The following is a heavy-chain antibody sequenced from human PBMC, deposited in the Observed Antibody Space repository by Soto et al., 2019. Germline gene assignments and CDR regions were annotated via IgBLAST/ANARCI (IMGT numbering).Heavy chain of an antibody. CDR2: IYYSGST. V-gene: IGHV4-59*08. CDR3: AKQAITKYSYYGMDV. D-gene: IGHD1-20*01. J-gene: IGHJ6*02. CDR1: GGSISSYY. Sequence: SETLSLTCTVSGGSISSYYWSWIRQPPGKGLEWIGYIYYSGSTYYNPSLKSRVTISIDTSRNQFSLKVYSVTAADTAVYYCAKQAITKYSYYGMDVWGQGTTVTVSS.